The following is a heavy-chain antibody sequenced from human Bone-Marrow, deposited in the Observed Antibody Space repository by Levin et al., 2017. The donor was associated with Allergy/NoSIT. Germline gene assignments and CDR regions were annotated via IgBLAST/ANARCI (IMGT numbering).Heavy chain of an antibody. CDR3: ARSFTMLRGGFDP. D-gene: IGHD3-10*01. V-gene: IGHV4-30-2*01. Sequence: MPSETLSLTCALSGGSISSGGSSWSWIRQPPGKGLEWIGYIFHTGSTYYNSSLKSRVTISVDRSKNQFSLKLTSVTAADTAVYYCARSFTMLRGGFDPWGQGILVTVSS. CDR2: IFHTGST. CDR1: GGSISSGGSS. J-gene: IGHJ5*02.